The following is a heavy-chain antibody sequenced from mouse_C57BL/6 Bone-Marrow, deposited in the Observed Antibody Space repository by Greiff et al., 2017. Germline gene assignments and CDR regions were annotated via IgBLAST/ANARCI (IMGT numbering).Heavy chain of an antibody. J-gene: IGHJ2*01. CDR2: IYPSDSET. D-gene: IGHD1-1*01. CDR3: TSYYYGSSYFDY. Sequence: QVQLQQPGAELVRPGSSVKLSCKASGYTFTSYWMDWVKQRPGQGLEWIGNIYPSDSETHYNQKFKDKATLTVDKSSNTAYLQLSSLTSEDTAVYYCTSYYYGSSYFDYWGQGTTLTVSS. V-gene: IGHV1-61*01. CDR1: GYTFTSYW.